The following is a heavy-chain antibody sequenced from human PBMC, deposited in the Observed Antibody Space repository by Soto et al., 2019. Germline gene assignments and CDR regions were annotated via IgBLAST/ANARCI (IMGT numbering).Heavy chain of an antibody. CDR3: ARDTRAAKILTTPVTETNNWFDP. V-gene: IGHV1-2*04. CDR2: INPNSGGT. CDR1: GYTFTGYY. Sequence: ASVKVSCKASGYTFTGYYMHWVRQAPGQGLEWMGWINPNSGGTNYAQKFQGWVTMTRDTSISTAYMELGRLRSDDTAVYYCARDTRAAKILTTPVTETNNWFDPWGQGTLVTVSS. J-gene: IGHJ5*02. D-gene: IGHD2-15*01.